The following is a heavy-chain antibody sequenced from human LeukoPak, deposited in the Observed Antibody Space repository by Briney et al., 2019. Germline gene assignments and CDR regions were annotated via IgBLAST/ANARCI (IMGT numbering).Heavy chain of an antibody. CDR1: GFTFSSYA. V-gene: IGHV3-30-3*01. J-gene: IGHJ3*02. D-gene: IGHD3-22*01. CDR3: AAVRYYDSSGYPPGAFDI. CDR2: ISYDGSNK. Sequence: GGSLRLSCAASGFTFSSYAMHWVRQAPGKGLEWVVVISYDGSNKYYADSVKGRFTISRDNSKNTLYLQMNSLRAEDTAVYYCAAVRYYDSSGYPPGAFDIWGQGTMVTVSS.